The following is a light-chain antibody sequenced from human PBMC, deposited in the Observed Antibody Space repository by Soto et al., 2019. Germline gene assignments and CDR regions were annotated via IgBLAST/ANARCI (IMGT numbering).Light chain of an antibody. Sequence: QSALTQPPSASGSPGQSVTISCAGTSSDVGGYNYVSWYQQYPGKVPKLMIYEVRDRPSGVPDRFSGSKSGNTAFLTVSGLQAEDEADYYCLSYADTAYVFGTGTKVTVL. CDR3: LSYADTAYV. V-gene: IGLV2-8*01. CDR2: EVR. CDR1: SSDVGGYNY. J-gene: IGLJ1*01.